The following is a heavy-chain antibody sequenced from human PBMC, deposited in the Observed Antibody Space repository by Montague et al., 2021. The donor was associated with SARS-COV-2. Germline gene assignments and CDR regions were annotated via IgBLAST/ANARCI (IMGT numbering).Heavy chain of an antibody. CDR3: AKFFGGWHRYGMDV. CDR2: ISGSGGST. V-gene: IGHV3-23*01. J-gene: IGHJ6*02. CDR1: GFPFSSYA. D-gene: IGHD6-19*01. Sequence: SLRLSCAASGFPFSSYAMSWVRQAPGKGLEWVSAISGSGGSTYYADSVKGRFTISRDNSKNTLYLQMNSLRAEDTAVYYCAKFFGGWHRYGMDVWGQGTTVTVSS.